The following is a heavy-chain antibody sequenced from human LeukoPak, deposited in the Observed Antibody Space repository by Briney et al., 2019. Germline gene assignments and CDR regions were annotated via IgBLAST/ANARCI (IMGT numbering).Heavy chain of an antibody. V-gene: IGHV4-59*01. CDR3: ARSYGSSRGYFDY. Sequence: SETLSPTCTVSGGSISSYYWSWIRQPPGKGLEWIGTMYHRGSTYYNPSLKSRVTMSGDTSKNHFSLKLSSVTAADTAVYYCARSYGSSRGYFDYWGQGTLVTVSS. CDR2: MYHRGST. J-gene: IGHJ4*02. CDR1: GGSISSYY. D-gene: IGHD6-6*01.